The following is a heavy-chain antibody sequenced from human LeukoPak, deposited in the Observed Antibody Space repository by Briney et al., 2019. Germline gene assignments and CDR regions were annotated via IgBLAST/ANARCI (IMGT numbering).Heavy chain of an antibody. Sequence: GGSLRLSCAASGFTFSNAWMSWVRQAPGKGLEWVGRIKSKTDGGTTDYAAPVKGRFTISRDDSKNTLYLQMNSLKTEDTAVYYCTTPYYDFWSGVFWFDPWGQGTLVTVSS. CDR2: IKSKTDGGTT. CDR1: GFTFSNAW. V-gene: IGHV3-15*01. CDR3: TTPYYDFWSGVFWFDP. D-gene: IGHD3-3*01. J-gene: IGHJ5*02.